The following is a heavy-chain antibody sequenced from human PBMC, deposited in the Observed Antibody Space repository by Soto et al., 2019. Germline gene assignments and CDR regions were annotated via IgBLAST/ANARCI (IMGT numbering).Heavy chain of an antibody. J-gene: IGHJ4*02. Sequence: SETLSLTCTVSGGSISNHYWSWIRQPPGKGLEWIGYIYYNGNTNYNPPLKSRVTMSVDTSKNQISLKLSSVTAADTAVYYCTRANWYSEXSGQGTLVTVSS. CDR2: IYYNGNT. CDR3: TRANWYSEX. CDR1: GGSISNHY. V-gene: IGHV4-59*11. D-gene: IGHD7-27*01.